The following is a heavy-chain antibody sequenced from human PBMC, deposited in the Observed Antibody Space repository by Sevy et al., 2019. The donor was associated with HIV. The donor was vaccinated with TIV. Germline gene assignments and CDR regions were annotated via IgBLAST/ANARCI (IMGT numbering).Heavy chain of an antibody. CDR3: ARRHGDY. J-gene: IGHJ4*02. V-gene: IGHV4-59*13. CDR1: GGSISSYY. CDR2: IYYSGST. Sequence: SETLSLTCTVSGGSISSYYWSWIRQPPGKGLEWIGDIYYSGSTNYNPSVKSRVTISVDTSKNQFSLKLSSVTAADTAVYYCARRHGDYWGQGTLVTVSS.